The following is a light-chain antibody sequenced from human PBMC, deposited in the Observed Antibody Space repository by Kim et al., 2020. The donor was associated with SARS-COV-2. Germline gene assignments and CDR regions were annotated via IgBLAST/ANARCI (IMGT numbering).Light chain of an antibody. V-gene: IGKV3-15*01. CDR2: GAS. J-gene: IGKJ1*01. Sequence: SPGERATRSCRASQSVGSSVALYQQKPGQAPRILIYGASTRATDVPARFSGSGSGTEFTLIISSLQSEDLADYYCHQYDDWPPWTFGQGTKVDIK. CDR3: HQYDDWPPWT. CDR1: QSVGSS.